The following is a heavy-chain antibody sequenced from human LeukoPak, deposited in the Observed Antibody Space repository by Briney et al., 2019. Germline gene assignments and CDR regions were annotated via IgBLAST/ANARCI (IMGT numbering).Heavy chain of an antibody. Sequence: PGGSLRLSCAASGFTFSSYWMSWVRQAPGKGLEWVANIKQDGSEKYYVDSVKGRFTISRDNAKNSLYLQMNSLRAEDTAVYYCAKARRYFDWLLSGLEFDYWGQGTLVTVSS. V-gene: IGHV3-7*01. CDR2: IKQDGSEK. J-gene: IGHJ4*02. D-gene: IGHD3-9*01. CDR1: GFTFSSYW. CDR3: AKARRYFDWLLSGLEFDY.